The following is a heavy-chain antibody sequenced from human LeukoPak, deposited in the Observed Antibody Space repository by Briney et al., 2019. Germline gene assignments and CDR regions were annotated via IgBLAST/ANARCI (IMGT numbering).Heavy chain of an antibody. CDR3: ARNLAYGGNGM. Sequence: PGGSLRLSCAASGFTFSSYEMNWVRQAPGKGLEWVSYISSSGSTIYYADSVKGRFTISRDNSKNTLYLQMNSLRAEDTAVYYCARNLAYGGNGMWGQGTLVTVSS. V-gene: IGHV3-48*03. D-gene: IGHD4-23*01. CDR2: ISSSGSTI. CDR1: GFTFSSYE. J-gene: IGHJ4*02.